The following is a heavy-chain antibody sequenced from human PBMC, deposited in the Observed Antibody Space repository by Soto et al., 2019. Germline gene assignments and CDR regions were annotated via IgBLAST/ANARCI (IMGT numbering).Heavy chain of an antibody. J-gene: IGHJ4*02. CDR1: GYRNSFYP. CDR2: INPILSMS. V-gene: IGHV1-69*02. CDR3: AASYGSGYRAFDY. D-gene: IGHD3-10*01. Sequence: SVNVYCQASGYRNSFYPINWVRKTPRLGLEGVGRINPILSMSNYAQKFQDRVTMTADKSTSTAYMELRSLRSEDTAMYYCAASYGSGYRAFDYWGQGALVTVSS.